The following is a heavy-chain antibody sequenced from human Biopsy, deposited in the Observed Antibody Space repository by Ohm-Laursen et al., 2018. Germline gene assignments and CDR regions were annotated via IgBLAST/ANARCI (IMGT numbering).Heavy chain of an antibody. J-gene: IGHJ6*02. D-gene: IGHD3-22*01. CDR2: INHSGRT. Sequence: PSETLSLTCVVYGESFNSYYWSWIRQTPGKGLEWIGEINHSGRTNYNPSLKSRVTISVDTSKNQFSLKVRSVTAADTAVYYCVRGVDYYDPYHYYALDVWGQGTTVTVSS. V-gene: IGHV4-34*01. CDR3: VRGVDYYDPYHYYALDV. CDR1: GESFNSYY.